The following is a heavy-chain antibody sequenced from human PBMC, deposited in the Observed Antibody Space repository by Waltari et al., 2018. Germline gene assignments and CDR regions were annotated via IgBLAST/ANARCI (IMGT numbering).Heavy chain of an antibody. D-gene: IGHD7-27*01. Sequence: QVQLVQSGAEVRKPGASVKVSCETSGDTFSGDYIHWVRQAPGPGPEWMGRIRPKCGGTVYAQKFQCRVTMTRDTYITTADMELRSLTSEDTAVYYCARGNWGYFCDYWGQGTLVTVAS. J-gene: IGHJ4*02. CDR3: ARGNWGYFCDY. CDR2: IRPKCGGT. CDR1: GDTFSGDY. V-gene: IGHV1-2*06.